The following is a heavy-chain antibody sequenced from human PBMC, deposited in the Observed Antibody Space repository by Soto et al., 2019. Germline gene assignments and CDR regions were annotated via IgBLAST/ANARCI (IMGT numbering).Heavy chain of an antibody. CDR2: IYWDDDK. D-gene: IGHD3-10*01. J-gene: IGHJ5*02. CDR3: AHIPNYYQYNWFDP. Sequence: QITLKESGPTLVKPTQTLTLTCTFSGFSLSTSGVGVAWIRQPPGRALECLALIYWDDDKRYSPSLKSRLTISKDTSKNQVVLTMSNMDPVDTATYYCAHIPNYYQYNWFDPWGEGTLVTVSS. V-gene: IGHV2-5*02. CDR1: GFSLSTSGVG.